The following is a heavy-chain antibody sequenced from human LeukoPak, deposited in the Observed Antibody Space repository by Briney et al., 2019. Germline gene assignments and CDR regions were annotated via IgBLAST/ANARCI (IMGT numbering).Heavy chain of an antibody. CDR3: AKDTRYECDFDC. Sequence: PGGSLRLSCAASGFTFSSYGMYWVRQAPGKGLEWVAAISYDGSNKYYADSVKGRFTISRDNSKNTLYLQMNSLRAEDTAVYYCAKDTRYECDFDCWGQGTLVTVSS. CDR2: ISYDGSNK. CDR1: GFTFSSYG. D-gene: IGHD5-12*01. V-gene: IGHV3-30*18. J-gene: IGHJ4*02.